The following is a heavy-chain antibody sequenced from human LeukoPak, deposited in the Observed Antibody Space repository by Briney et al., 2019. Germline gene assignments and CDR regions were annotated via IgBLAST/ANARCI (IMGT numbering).Heavy chain of an antibody. CDR1: GGSISNSNYY. D-gene: IGHD1-26*01. CDR3: ARVQRKRGIVGPTLYYMDV. CDR2: IYYTGRST. J-gene: IGHJ6*03. Sequence: SETLSLTCTVSGGSISNSNYYWGWIRQPPGKGLEWIGSIYYTGRSTYYNPSLKSGVTISIDTSKNQFSLKLSSVTAADTAVYYCARVQRKRGIVGPTLYYMDVWGKGTTVTVSS. V-gene: IGHV4-39*01.